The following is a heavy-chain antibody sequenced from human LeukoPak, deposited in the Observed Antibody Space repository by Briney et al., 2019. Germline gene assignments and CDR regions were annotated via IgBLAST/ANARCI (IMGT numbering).Heavy chain of an antibody. J-gene: IGHJ3*02. Sequence: GGSLRLSCAASGFTFTTYNITWVRQAPGKGLECVSYITSDSSTIYYADSVKGRFTISRDNAKNSLFLQMNSLRAEDTAVYYCARLDYVDAFDIWGQGTMVTVSS. CDR3: ARLDYVDAFDI. V-gene: IGHV3-48*04. CDR2: ITSDSSTI. D-gene: IGHD4-17*01. CDR1: GFTFTTYN.